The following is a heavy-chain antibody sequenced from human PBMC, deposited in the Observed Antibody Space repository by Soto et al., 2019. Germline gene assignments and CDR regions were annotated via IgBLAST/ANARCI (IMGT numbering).Heavy chain of an antibody. J-gene: IGHJ4*01. CDR3: ARVHVMVVAGSTFDY. CDR1: GYSISSSSY. D-gene: IGHD6-19*01. V-gene: IGHV4-38-2*02. CDR2: IYHGGTT. Sequence: SETLSLTCTVSGYSISSSSYWAWIRQPPGKGPEWIASIYHGGTTFYNPSLKSRITISVDTSNNQFSLKLTSVTAADTAVYYCARVHVMVVAGSTFDYWGHGTLVTVSS.